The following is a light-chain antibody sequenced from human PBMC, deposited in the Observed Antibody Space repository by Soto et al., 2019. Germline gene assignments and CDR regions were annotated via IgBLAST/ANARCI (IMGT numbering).Light chain of an antibody. Sequence: QSVLTQPASVSGSPGQSITISCTGTSSDVGSYNLVSWYQQHPGKAPKLMISEVTKRPSGISARFSGSKSGNTASLTISGLQAEDESDYYFCSYAGSSTWVFGGGTKVTVL. J-gene: IGLJ3*02. CDR2: EVT. CDR3: CSYAGSSTWV. CDR1: SSDVGSYNL. V-gene: IGLV2-23*02.